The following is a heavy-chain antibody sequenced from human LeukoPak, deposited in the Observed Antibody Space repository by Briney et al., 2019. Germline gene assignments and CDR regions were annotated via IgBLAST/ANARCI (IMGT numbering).Heavy chain of an antibody. CDR1: GYIFTTNW. D-gene: IGHD6-19*01. CDR2: IDPSDSET. CDR3: ARRAGSSGKFDP. Sequence: GESLKISCKGSGYIFTTNWISWIRQMPGKGLEWMGRIDPSDSETNYSPSFQGHVTISVDKSISTAYLRWSSLKASDTAMYYCARRAGSSGKFDPWGQGTLVIVSS. V-gene: IGHV5-10-1*01. J-gene: IGHJ5*02.